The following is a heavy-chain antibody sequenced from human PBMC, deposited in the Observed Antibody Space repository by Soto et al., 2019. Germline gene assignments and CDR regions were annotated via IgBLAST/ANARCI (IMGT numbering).Heavy chain of an antibody. J-gene: IGHJ4*02. CDR1: GGSISSSH. D-gene: IGHD2-2*01. CDR2: MYHSGIT. CDR3: ARVNLYVVPAAHGGALDY. V-gene: IGHV4-4*09. Sequence: SETLSLTCTASGGSISSSHWSWIRQSPGKGLEWIGYMYHSGITSSNPSLKSRVTISEDRSKNQFSLKLSSVTAADTAVYYCARVNLYVVPAAHGGALDYRAQRTPVTGSS.